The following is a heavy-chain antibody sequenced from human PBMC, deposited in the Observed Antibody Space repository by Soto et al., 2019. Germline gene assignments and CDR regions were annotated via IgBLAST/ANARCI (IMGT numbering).Heavy chain of an antibody. D-gene: IGHD1-26*01. V-gene: IGHV3-23*01. CDR3: VQAYSNTWPNDWFDP. Sequence: EVQLLESGGGWLQPGGSLRLSCAASGFTFSSYAMNWVRQAPGKGLEWVSGITGSGAGSYYSDSVKGRFTISRDNSKNTQLQQMNSLRADDTYVYYCVQAYSNTWPNDWFDPWGQGTLVTVSS. J-gene: IGHJ5*01. CDR2: ITGSGAGS. CDR1: GFTFSSYA.